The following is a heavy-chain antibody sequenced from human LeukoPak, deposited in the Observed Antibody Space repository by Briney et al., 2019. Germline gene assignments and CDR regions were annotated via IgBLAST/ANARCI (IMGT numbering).Heavy chain of an antibody. CDR3: ARGGYCSSTSCYSDAFDI. V-gene: IGHV4-34*01. CDR2: INHSGST. J-gene: IGHJ3*02. CDR1: GGSFSGYY. Sequence: SETLSLTCAVYGGSFSGYYWSWIRQPPGKGLEWIGEINHSGSTNYNPSLKSRVTISVDTSKNQFSLKLSSVTAADTAVYYCARGGYCSSTSCYSDAFDIWGQGTMVAVSS. D-gene: IGHD2-2*01.